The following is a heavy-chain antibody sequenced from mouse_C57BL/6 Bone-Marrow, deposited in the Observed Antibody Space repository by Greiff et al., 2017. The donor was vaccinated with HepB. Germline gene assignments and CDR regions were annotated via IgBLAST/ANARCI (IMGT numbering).Heavy chain of an antibody. V-gene: IGHV14-4*01. CDR2: IDPENGDT. CDR3: TTRLDAMDY. Sequence: EVQLQQSGAELVRPGASVKLSCTASGFNIKDDCMHWVKQRPEQGLEWIGWIDPENGDTEYASKFQGKATITADTSSNTAYLQLSSLTSEDTAVYYCTTRLDAMDYWGQGTSVTVSS. CDR1: GFNIKDDC. J-gene: IGHJ4*01.